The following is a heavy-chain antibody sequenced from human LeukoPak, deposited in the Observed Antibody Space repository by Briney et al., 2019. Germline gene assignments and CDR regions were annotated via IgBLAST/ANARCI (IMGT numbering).Heavy chain of an antibody. CDR3: AGAAGEWLLSNYYYGMDV. Sequence: GGCLRLSCVASGFTFSSFAMHWVRQAPGKGRGWVAVISYDGSNKYYADSVKGRFTISRDNSKNTLYLQMNSLRAEDTAVYYCAGAAGEWLLSNYYYGMDVWGQGTTVTVSS. J-gene: IGHJ6*02. V-gene: IGHV3-30-3*02. CDR1: GFTFSSFA. D-gene: IGHD3-3*01. CDR2: ISYDGSNK.